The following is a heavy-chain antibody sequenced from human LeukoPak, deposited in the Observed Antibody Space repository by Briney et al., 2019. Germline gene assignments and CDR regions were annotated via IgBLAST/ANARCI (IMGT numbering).Heavy chain of an antibody. CDR1: GGTFSSYA. J-gene: IGHJ6*03. CDR2: ITPMFGTA. Sequence: ASVKVSCKACGGTFSSYAISWVRQAPGQGLEWMGRITPMFGTASYAQKFQGRVTITADKSTSTAYTEMSSLRSEDTAVSYCARVYGSGSYHDYYYYYYIDVWGKGTTVTVSS. V-gene: IGHV1-69*06. CDR3: ARVYGSGSYHDYYYYYYIDV. D-gene: IGHD3-10*01.